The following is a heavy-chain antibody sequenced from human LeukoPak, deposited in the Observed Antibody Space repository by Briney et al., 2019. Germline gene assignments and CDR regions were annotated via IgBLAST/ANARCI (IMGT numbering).Heavy chain of an antibody. D-gene: IGHD3-3*01. J-gene: IGHJ4*02. Sequence: GGSLRLSCAASGFTFSNAWMSWVRQAPGKGLEWVGRIKSKTDGGTTDYAAPVKGRFTISRDDSKNTLCLQMNSLKTEDTAVYYCTTTLYDFWSGFVDYWGQGTLVTVSS. CDR2: IKSKTDGGTT. V-gene: IGHV3-15*01. CDR1: GFTFSNAW. CDR3: TTTLYDFWSGFVDY.